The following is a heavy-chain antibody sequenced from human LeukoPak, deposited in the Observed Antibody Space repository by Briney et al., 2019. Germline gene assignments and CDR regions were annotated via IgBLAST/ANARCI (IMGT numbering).Heavy chain of an antibody. J-gene: IGHJ4*02. D-gene: IGHD1-26*01. CDR3: ARPEVVGATSYYFDY. CDR2: INPNSGGT. V-gene: IGHV1-2*06. CDR1: GYTFTGYY. Sequence: ASAKVSCKASGYTFTGYYMHWVRQAPGQGLEWMGRINPNSGGTNYAQKFQGRVTITRDTSASTAYMELSSLRSEDTAVYYCARPEVVGATSYYFDYWGQGTLVTVSS.